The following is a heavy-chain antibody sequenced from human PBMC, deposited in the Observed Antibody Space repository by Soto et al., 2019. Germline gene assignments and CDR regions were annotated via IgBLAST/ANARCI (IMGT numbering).Heavy chain of an antibody. CDR3: TMNGGWEYGSGSYNYYYGMDV. V-gene: IGHV1-46*03. CDR2: IKPSGGST. D-gene: IGHD3-10*01. J-gene: IGHJ6*02. CDR1: GYTFSRYY. Sequence: QVQLVQSGAEVKKPGASVKVSCKASGYTFSRYYMHWVRQAPGQGLEWMGIIKPSGGSTSYAQKFQGRVTMTRDASTSTVYMELSSLRSEDTAVYYCTMNGGWEYGSGSYNYYYGMDVWGQGTTVTVSS.